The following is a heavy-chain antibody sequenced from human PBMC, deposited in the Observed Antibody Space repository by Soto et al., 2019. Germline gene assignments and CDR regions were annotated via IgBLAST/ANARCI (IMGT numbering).Heavy chain of an antibody. CDR3: AKAPVDYGDYDDAFDI. CDR2: ITANGGST. D-gene: IGHD4-17*01. CDR1: GFTFSSYA. J-gene: IGHJ3*02. V-gene: IGHV3-23*01. Sequence: GGSLRLSCAASGFTFSSYAMSWVRQAPGKGLEWDSAITANGGSTYYADSVKGRFTISRDNAKNNLYLQMNSLRAEDTALYYCAKAPVDYGDYDDAFDIWGQGTMVTVSS.